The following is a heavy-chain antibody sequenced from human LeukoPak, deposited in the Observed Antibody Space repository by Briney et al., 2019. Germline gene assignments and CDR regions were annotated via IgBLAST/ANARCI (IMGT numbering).Heavy chain of an antibody. J-gene: IGHJ4*02. D-gene: IGHD3-10*01. CDR1: GFTFSTYG. Sequence: PGGSLRLSCAASGFTFSTYGMHWVRQAPGKGLEWVAVISDDGSDKYYADSVKGRFTISRDNSKNTLYLQMNSLRAEDTAVYYCTKDFGYYYGSGSSYYFDYWGQGTLVTVSS. CDR3: TKDFGYYYGSGSSYYFDY. V-gene: IGHV3-30*18. CDR2: ISDDGSDK.